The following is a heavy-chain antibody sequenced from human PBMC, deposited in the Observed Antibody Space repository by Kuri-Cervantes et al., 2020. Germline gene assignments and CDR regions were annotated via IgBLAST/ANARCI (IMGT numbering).Heavy chain of an antibody. CDR2: ISWNSGSI. J-gene: IGHJ6*02. Sequence: GGSLRLSCAASGFTFDDYAMHWVRQAPGKGLEWVSGISWNSGSIGYADSVKGRFTISRDNAKNSLYLQMNSLRAEDTAVYYCARDSAPYYDFWSGYYKGDYGMDVWGQGTTVTVSS. V-gene: IGHV3-9*01. CDR1: GFTFDDYA. D-gene: IGHD3-3*01. CDR3: ARDSAPYYDFWSGYYKGDYGMDV.